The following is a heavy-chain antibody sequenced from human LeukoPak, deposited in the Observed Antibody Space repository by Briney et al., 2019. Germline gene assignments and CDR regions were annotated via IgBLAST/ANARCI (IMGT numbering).Heavy chain of an antibody. J-gene: IGHJ4*02. D-gene: IGHD6-13*01. Sequence: ASVKVSCKASGYTFTSYYMHWVRQAPGQGLEWMGIINPSGGSTSYAQKFQGRVTITADKSTSTAYMELSSLRSEDTAVYYCARVAAAAGTNFDYWGQGTLVTVSS. CDR3: ARVAAAAGTNFDY. V-gene: IGHV1-46*01. CDR1: GYTFTSYY. CDR2: INPSGGST.